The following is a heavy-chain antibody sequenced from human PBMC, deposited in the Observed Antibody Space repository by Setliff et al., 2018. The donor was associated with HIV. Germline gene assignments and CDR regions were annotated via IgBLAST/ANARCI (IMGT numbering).Heavy chain of an antibody. CDR3: ARRGRFTGGYSYGSDYFEY. Sequence: ASVKVSCKAAGYTFTRYAMHWVRQAPGQRLEWMGWINAGNGNTKYSQKFQGRVTITRDTSASTTYMELSSLRSEDTAMYHCARRGRFTGGYSYGSDYFEYWGQGTLVTGAS. D-gene: IGHD5-18*01. CDR2: INAGNGNT. J-gene: IGHJ4*02. V-gene: IGHV1-3*01. CDR1: GYTFTRYA.